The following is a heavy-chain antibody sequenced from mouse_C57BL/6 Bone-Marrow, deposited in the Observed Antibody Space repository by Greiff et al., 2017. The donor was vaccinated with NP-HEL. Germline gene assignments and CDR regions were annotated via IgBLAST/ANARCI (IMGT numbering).Heavy chain of an antibody. D-gene: IGHD2-1*01. CDR1: GYTFTSYW. Sequence: QVQLQQPGAELVRPGSSVKLSCKASGYTFTSYWMDWVKQRPGQGLEWIGNIYPSDSETNYNQKFKDKATLTVDKSSSTAYMQLSSLTSEDSAVYYCARRNYHDAMDYWGQGTSVTVSS. J-gene: IGHJ4*01. V-gene: IGHV1-61*01. CDR3: ARRNYHDAMDY. CDR2: IYPSDSET.